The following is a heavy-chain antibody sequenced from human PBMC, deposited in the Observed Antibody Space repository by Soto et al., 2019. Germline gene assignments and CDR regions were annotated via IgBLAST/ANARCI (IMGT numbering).Heavy chain of an antibody. D-gene: IGHD3-22*01. J-gene: IGHJ6*02. CDR3: ARRDGYHTFGHYYYYGIDV. V-gene: IGHV1-69*02. CDR2: IIPILGIA. Sequence: QVQLVQSGAEVKKPGSSVKVSCKASGGTFSSYTISWVRQAPGQGLEWMGRIIPILGIANYAQKFQGRVTITADKSTSTAYMELSSLRSEDTAVYYCARRDGYHTFGHYYYYGIDVWGQGTKLTVS. CDR1: GGTFSSYT.